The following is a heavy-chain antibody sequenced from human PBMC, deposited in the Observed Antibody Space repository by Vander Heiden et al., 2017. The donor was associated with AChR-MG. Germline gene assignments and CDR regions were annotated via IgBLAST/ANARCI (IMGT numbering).Heavy chain of an antibody. CDR1: GFTFSNAG. CDR2: IKSKTDGGTT. CDR3: TTYIVVVVAATPLDY. J-gene: IGHJ4*02. D-gene: IGHD2-15*01. V-gene: IGHV3-15*01. Sequence: EVQLVESGGGLLTHGGSLRLSCAASGFTFSNAGMSWVRQAPGKGLEWVGRIKSKTDGGTTDYAAPVKGRFTISRDDSKNTLYLQMNSLKTEDTAVYYCTTYIVVVVAATPLDYWGQGTLVTVSS.